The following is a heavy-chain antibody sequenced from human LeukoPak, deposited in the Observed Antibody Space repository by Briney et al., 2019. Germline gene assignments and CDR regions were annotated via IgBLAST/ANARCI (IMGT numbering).Heavy chain of an antibody. CDR3: AKDGAIFGVVIGWFDP. Sequence: GGSLRLSCAASGFTFSSYSMNWVRQAPGKGLEWVSSISSSSSYIYYADSVKGRFTISRDNSKNTLYLQMNSLRAEDTAVYYCAKDGAIFGVVIGWFDPWGQGTLVTVSS. J-gene: IGHJ5*02. D-gene: IGHD3-3*01. V-gene: IGHV3-21*04. CDR2: ISSSSSYI. CDR1: GFTFSSYS.